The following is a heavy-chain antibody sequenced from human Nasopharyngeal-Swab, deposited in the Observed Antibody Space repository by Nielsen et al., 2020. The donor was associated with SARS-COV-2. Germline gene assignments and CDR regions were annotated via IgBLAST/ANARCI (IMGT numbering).Heavy chain of an antibody. CDR3: ARDSRFRFGRDYYYGMDV. D-gene: IGHD3-3*01. V-gene: IGHV3-21*01. Sequence: GESLKISCAASGFTFSSYSMNWVRQAPGKGLEWVSSISSSSSYIYYADSVKGRFTISRDNAKNSLYLQMNSLRAEDTAVYYCARDSRFRFGRDYYYGMDVWGQGTTVTVSS. CDR1: GFTFSSYS. J-gene: IGHJ6*02. CDR2: ISSSSSYI.